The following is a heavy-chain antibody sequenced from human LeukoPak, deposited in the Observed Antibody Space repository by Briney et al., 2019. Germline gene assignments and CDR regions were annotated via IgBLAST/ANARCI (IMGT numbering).Heavy chain of an antibody. CDR3: AKDLRPDGVDNFDH. Sequence: GGSLRLSCAASGFNFNSYTMNWVRQAPGKGLQWVANILASGSPTYYADSVKGRFIISRDNSKNTVYLQMNSLRVEDTAIYYCAKDLRPDGVDNFDHWGQGILVAVSS. J-gene: IGHJ4*02. V-gene: IGHV3-23*01. CDR1: GFNFNSYT. CDR2: ILASGSPT. D-gene: IGHD2-8*01.